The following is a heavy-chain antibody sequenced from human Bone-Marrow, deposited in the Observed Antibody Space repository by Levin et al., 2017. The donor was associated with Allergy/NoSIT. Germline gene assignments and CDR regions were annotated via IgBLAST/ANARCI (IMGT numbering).Heavy chain of an antibody. CDR3: ARDQGITGDYDY. D-gene: IGHD3-3*01. CDR2: ITIGNSV. V-gene: IGHV3-11*01. J-gene: IGHJ4*02. Sequence: AGESLKISCAASGFAFSDYYMSWIRQAPGKGLEWISYITIGNSVYYADSVKGRFTISRDNSKNSVFLQLNSLRPEDTAIYYCARDQGITGDYDYWGQGTLVTVSS. CDR1: GFAFSDYY.